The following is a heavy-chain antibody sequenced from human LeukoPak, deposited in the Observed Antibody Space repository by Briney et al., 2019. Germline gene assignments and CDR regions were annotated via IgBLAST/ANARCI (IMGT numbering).Heavy chain of an antibody. D-gene: IGHD2-2*01. CDR2: ISSSSSYI. V-gene: IGHV3-21*01. Sequence: GGSLRLSCAASGLTFSSYSMNWVRQAPGKGLEWVSSISSSSSYIYYADSVKGRFTISRDNAKNSLYLQMNSLRAEDTGVYYCARVVPAAYDAFDIWGQGTMVTVSS. CDR3: ARVVPAAYDAFDI. CDR1: GLTFSSYS. J-gene: IGHJ3*02.